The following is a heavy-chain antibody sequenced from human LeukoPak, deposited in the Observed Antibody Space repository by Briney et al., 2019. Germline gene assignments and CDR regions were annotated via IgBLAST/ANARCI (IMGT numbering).Heavy chain of an antibody. V-gene: IGHV1-46*01. CDR2: INPSGGST. CDR3: ARGVKLGPLDTARNNAEYFQH. D-gene: IGHD5-18*01. CDR1: GYTFTSYY. J-gene: IGHJ1*01. Sequence: ASVKVSCKASGYTFTSYYMHWVRQAPGQGLEWMGIINPSGGSTSYAQKFQGRVTMTRDTSTSTVYMELSSLRSEDTAVYYCARGVKLGPLDTARNNAEYFQHWGQGTLVTVSS.